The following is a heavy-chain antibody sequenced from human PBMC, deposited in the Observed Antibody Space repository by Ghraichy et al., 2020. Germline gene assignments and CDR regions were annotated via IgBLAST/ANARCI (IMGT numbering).Heavy chain of an antibody. V-gene: IGHV3-7*01. J-gene: IGHJ4*02. Sequence: GGSLRLSCAASGFTFRNYWMSWVRQAPGKGLQWVANIRQDGSEKYYVDSVKGRFTISRDNAKNSLYLQMNSLRAEDTAVYFCARRGYYYDYWGQGTLVTVAS. CDR3: ARRGYYYDY. D-gene: IGHD2-15*01. CDR1: GFTFRNYW. CDR2: IRQDGSEK.